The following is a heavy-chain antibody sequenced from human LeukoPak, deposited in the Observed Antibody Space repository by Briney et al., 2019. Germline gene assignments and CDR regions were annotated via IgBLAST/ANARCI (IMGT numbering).Heavy chain of an antibody. CDR2: INHSGST. CDR1: GGSFSGYY. D-gene: IGHD5-12*01. Sequence: SETLSLTCAVYGGSFSGYYWSWIRQPPGKGLEWIGEINHSGSTNYNPSLKSRVTISVDTSKNQFSLKLSSVTAADTAVYYRARKYSGYGTADNWFDPWGQGTLVTVSS. CDR3: ARKYSGYGTADNWFDP. V-gene: IGHV4-34*01. J-gene: IGHJ5*02.